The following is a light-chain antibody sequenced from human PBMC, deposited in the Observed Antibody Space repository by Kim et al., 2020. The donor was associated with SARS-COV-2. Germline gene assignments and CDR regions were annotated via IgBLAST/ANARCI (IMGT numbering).Light chain of an antibody. Sequence: ALGQTVRITCQGDSLRRYYASWYQQKPGQAPVLVIYEKNNLPSGIPDRFSGSSSGNTASLTITGAQAEDEADYYCNSRESGVNHVVFGGGTQLTVL. J-gene: IGLJ3*02. CDR2: EKN. V-gene: IGLV3-19*01. CDR3: NSRESGVNHVV. CDR1: SLRRYY.